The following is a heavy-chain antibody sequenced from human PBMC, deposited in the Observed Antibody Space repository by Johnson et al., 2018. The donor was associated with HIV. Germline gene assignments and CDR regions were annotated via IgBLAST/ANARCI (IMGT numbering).Heavy chain of an antibody. D-gene: IGHD2-2*02. V-gene: IGHV3-74*01. J-gene: IGHJ3*02. CDR3: ATRDPTYRPGVFDI. CDR1: GFTFSDHW. Sequence: EVQLVESGGGLVQPGGSLRLSCGASGFTFSDHWMQWVRQAPGKGLVWVSRINGDGSRLTYADSVKGRFTISSYNSKNTMELQMNSLRAEDMAVYYCATRDPTYRPGVFDIWGQGTMVTVSS. CDR2: INGDGSRL.